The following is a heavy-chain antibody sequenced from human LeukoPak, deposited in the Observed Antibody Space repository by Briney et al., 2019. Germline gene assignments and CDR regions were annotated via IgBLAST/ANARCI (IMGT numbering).Heavy chain of an antibody. V-gene: IGHV3-23*01. Sequence: GGSLRLSCAASGFTFSNYVMSWVRQAPGEGLEWVSAISGGGSNTYYADSVKGRFTISRDNSKNTLYLQMNSLRAEDTAVYYCAKDPPRYEYSYGYSWGQGTLVTVSS. D-gene: IGHD5-18*01. CDR2: ISGGGSNT. CDR1: GFTFSNYV. CDR3: AKDPPRYEYSYGYS. J-gene: IGHJ4*02.